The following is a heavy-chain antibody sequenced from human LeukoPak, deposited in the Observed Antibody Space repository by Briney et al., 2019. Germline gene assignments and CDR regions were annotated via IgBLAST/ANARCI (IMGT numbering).Heavy chain of an antibody. CDR3: ARTTAKVHFDY. V-gene: IGHV3-20*04. J-gene: IGHJ4*02. CDR2: INWNGGST. D-gene: IGHD5-18*01. CDR1: GFTFDDYG. Sequence: PGGSLRLSCATSGFTFDDYGTSWVRQAPGKGLEWVSGINWNGGSTGYADSVKGRFTISRDNAKNSLYLQMNSLRAEDTALYYCARTTAKVHFDYWGQGTLVTVSS.